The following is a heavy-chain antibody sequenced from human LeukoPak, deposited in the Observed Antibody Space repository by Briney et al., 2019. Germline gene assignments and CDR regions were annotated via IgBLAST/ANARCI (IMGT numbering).Heavy chain of an antibody. CDR1: GFTFSTFS. Sequence: PGGSLRLSCSASGFTFSTFSLNWVRQAPGKGLEWRSYIRSSSSIADSVKGRFTISRDNAKNSLYPQMNSLRAEDTAVYYCVRDLAYAFDIWGQGTMVTVSS. CDR3: VRDLAYAFDI. CDR2: IRSSSSI. V-gene: IGHV3-48*01. J-gene: IGHJ3*02.